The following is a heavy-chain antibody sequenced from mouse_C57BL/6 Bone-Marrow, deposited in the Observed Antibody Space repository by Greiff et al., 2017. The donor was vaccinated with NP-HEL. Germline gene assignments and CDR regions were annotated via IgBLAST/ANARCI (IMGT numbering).Heavy chain of an antibody. CDR1: GFTFSDYG. CDR3: ARHGNYVGFAY. CDR2: ISSGSSTI. V-gene: IGHV5-17*01. D-gene: IGHD2-1*01. Sequence: DVMLVESGGGLVKPGGSMKLSCAASGFTFSDYGMHWVRQAPEKGLEWVAYISSGSSTIYYADTVKGRFTISRDNAKNTLFLQMTSLRSEDTAKYYCARHGNYVGFAYWGQGTLVTVSA. J-gene: IGHJ3*01.